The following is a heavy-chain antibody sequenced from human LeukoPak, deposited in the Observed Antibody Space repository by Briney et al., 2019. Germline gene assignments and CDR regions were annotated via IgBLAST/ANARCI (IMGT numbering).Heavy chain of an antibody. CDR2: ISSSGSTI. V-gene: IGHV3-11*04. Sequence: GSLRLSCAASGFTFSDYYMSWIRQAPGKGLEWVSYISSSGSTIYYADSVKGRFTISRDNAKNSLYLQMNSLRAEDTAVYYCARDRLRGIWSGQFDYWGQGTLVTVSS. CDR3: ARDRLRGIWSGQFDY. J-gene: IGHJ4*02. CDR1: GFTFSDYY. D-gene: IGHD3-3*01.